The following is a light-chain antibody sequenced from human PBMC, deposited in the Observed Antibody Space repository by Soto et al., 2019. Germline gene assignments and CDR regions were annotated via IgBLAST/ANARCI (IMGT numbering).Light chain of an antibody. J-gene: IGLJ3*02. Sequence: QSVLTQPPSASGTPGQRVTISCSGSSSNIGANIVNWYQQFPGTAPKLLIHNDNRRPSGVPDRVSGSKSGTSASLAISGLQSEDEAIYYCAAWDNSLKGWVFGGGTKVTVL. V-gene: IGLV1-44*01. CDR3: AAWDNSLKGWV. CDR2: NDN. CDR1: SSNIGANI.